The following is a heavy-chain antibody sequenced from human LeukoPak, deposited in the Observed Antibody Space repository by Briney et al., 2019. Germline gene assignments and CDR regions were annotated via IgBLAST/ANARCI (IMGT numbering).Heavy chain of an antibody. Sequence: GGSLRLSCAASGFTFSSYSMNWVRQAPGKGLEWVSYISSSSSTIYYADSVKGRFTISRDNAKNSLYLQMNSLRVEDTAVYYCAMDSYGPDDYWGQGTLVTVSS. J-gene: IGHJ4*02. CDR2: ISSSSSTI. CDR1: GFTFSSYS. CDR3: AMDSYGPDDY. D-gene: IGHD5-18*01. V-gene: IGHV3-48*01.